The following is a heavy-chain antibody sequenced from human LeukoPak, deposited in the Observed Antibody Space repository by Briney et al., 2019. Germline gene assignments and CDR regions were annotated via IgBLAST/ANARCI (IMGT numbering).Heavy chain of an antibody. CDR2: ISGSGGST. J-gene: IGHJ4*02. Sequence: PGGSLRLSCAASGFTFSSYAMSWVRQAPGKGLEWVSAISGSGGSTYYADSVKGRFTISRDNSKNTLYLQMNSLRAEDTAVYYCAKIRGPNIAVATTIDGFDYWGQGTLVTVSS. CDR3: AKIRGPNIAVATTIDGFDY. V-gene: IGHV3-23*01. CDR1: GFTFSSYA. D-gene: IGHD6-19*01.